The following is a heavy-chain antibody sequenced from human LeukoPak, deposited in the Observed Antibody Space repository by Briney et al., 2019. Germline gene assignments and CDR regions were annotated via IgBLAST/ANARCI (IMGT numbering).Heavy chain of an antibody. CDR3: ARERWERGTPDY. J-gene: IGHJ4*02. CDR2: ISYDGSNK. D-gene: IGHD1-26*01. Sequence: GGSLRLSCAASGFTFSSYSMSWVRQAPGKGLEWVAVISYDGSNKYYADSVKGRFTISRDNSKNTPYLQMNSLRAEDTAVYYCARERWERGTPDYWGQGTLVTVSS. CDR1: GFTFSSYS. V-gene: IGHV3-30-3*01.